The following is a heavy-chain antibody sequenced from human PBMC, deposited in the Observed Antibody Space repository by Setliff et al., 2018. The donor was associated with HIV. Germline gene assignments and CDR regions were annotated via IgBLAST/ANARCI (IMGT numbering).Heavy chain of an antibody. D-gene: IGHD6-13*01. Sequence: PGGSLRLSCAASGFAFSSYSMNWVRQAPGKGLEWVSFISRTSSYIYYTDSVKGRFTISRDNSKNTLYLQMNNLRAEDTAVYYCARAAKTPYSSSWSIPGAFDIWGQGTMVTVSS. V-gene: IGHV3-21*04. CDR3: ARAAKTPYSSSWSIPGAFDI. CDR2: ISRTSSYI. J-gene: IGHJ3*02. CDR1: GFAFSSYS.